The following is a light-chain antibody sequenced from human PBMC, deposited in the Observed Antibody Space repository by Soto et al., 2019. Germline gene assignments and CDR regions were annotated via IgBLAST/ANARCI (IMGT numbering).Light chain of an antibody. CDR2: DAS. Sequence: VLTRSPGTVCLSPGETATLNCRASQTVRNNYLAWYQQKPGQAPRLLIYDASSRATGIPDRFSGGGSGTEFTLTISSLQPDDFATYYCQQYSTYSTFGQGTRLDIK. CDR3: QQYSTYST. V-gene: IGKV3-20*01. CDR1: QTVRNNY. J-gene: IGKJ5*01.